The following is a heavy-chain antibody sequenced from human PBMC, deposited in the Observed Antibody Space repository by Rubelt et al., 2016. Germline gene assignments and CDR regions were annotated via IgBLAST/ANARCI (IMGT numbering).Heavy chain of an antibody. CDR2: IYSGGRT. CDR1: GFTVSSNY. Sequence: EVQLVESGGGLVQPGGSLRLSCAASGFTVSSNYMSWVRQAPGKGLEWVSVIYSGGRTYYADSVKGRFAISRDNSKNTLYLQMSRLRAEDTAVYYCARAGVTTADAFDIWGQGTMVTVSS. D-gene: IGHD4-11*01. CDR3: ARAGVTTADAFDI. J-gene: IGHJ3*02. V-gene: IGHV3-66*01.